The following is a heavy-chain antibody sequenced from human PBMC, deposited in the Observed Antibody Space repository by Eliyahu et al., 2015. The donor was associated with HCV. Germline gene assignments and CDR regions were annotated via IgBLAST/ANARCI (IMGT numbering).Heavy chain of an antibody. V-gene: IGHV3-74*01. Sequence: EVQLVESGGGLVQPGGSLRLSCAASGFSLSSYWMAWVRQGPGXGXVWVSRINSEETITTYADSXRGRFTISRDSASNTLYLQMDSLRAEDTAVYYCAREKAVTGTQFDYWGQGAAVTVSS. CDR2: INSEETIT. CDR3: AREKAVTGTQFDY. D-gene: IGHD6-19*01. CDR1: GFSLSSYW. J-gene: IGHJ4*02.